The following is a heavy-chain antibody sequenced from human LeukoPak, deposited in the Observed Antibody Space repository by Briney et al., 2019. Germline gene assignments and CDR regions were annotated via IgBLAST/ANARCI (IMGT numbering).Heavy chain of an antibody. V-gene: IGHV3-21*01. CDR3: ARDGGTAMEY. Sequence: PGGSLRLSCAASGFTFSSYSMNWVRQAPGKGLEWVSSISSSSSYIYYADSVKGRFTISRDNAKNSLYLQMNSLRTEDTAVYYCARDGGTAMEYWGQGTLVTVSS. D-gene: IGHD5-18*01. J-gene: IGHJ4*02. CDR2: ISSSSSYI. CDR1: GFTFSSYS.